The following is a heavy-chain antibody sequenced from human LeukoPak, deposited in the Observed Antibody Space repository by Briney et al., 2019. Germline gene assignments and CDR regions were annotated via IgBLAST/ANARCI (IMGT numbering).Heavy chain of an antibody. Sequence: GGSLRLSCAASGFTFSSYEMNWVRQAPGKGLEWVSYISSSGSTIYYADSVKGRFTISRDNAKNSPYLQMNSLRAEDTAVYYCARFRGSYIFDYWGQGTLVTVSS. D-gene: IGHD1-26*01. J-gene: IGHJ4*02. CDR2: ISSSGSTI. V-gene: IGHV3-48*03. CDR3: ARFRGSYIFDY. CDR1: GFTFSSYE.